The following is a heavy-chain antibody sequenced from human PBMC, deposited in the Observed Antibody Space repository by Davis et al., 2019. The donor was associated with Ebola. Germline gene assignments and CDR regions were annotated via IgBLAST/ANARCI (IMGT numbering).Heavy chain of an antibody. CDR3: AHSKEDILVLSGRMDHYGMDV. Sequence: SVKVSCKASGVTLSSYNINWVRLTPGQGLEWIGGVIPILGTTKKAQKFQGRVTIIADKSTSTVYMELNRLRFEDTAVYYCAHSKEDILVLSGRMDHYGMDVWGQGTTVTVSS. CDR1: GVTLSSYN. CDR2: VIPILGTT. V-gene: IGHV1-69*08. D-gene: IGHD2-2*01. J-gene: IGHJ6*02.